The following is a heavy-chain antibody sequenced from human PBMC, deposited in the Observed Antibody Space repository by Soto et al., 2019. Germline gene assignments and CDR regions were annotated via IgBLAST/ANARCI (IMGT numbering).Heavy chain of an antibody. CDR1: GDTFSGYP. J-gene: IGHJ4*02. V-gene: IGHV1-69*13. Sequence: SVKVSCKASGDTFSGYPINWVRQAPGEGLEWMGRIIPAFGTTNDAQRFEGRVTFTADESTNTAYMELRGLLSEDTAVYYCARDGGFGELKYWGPGTLVTVSS. CDR2: IIPAFGTT. D-gene: IGHD3-10*01. CDR3: ARDGGFGELKY.